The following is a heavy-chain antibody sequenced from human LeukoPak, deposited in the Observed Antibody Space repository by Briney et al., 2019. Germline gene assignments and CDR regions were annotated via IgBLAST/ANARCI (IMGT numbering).Heavy chain of an antibody. D-gene: IGHD3-10*01. V-gene: IGHV4-31*03. CDR2: IYNGGSA. CDR1: GASISSDGYH. CDR3: ARDPIYYGSGN. Sequence: PSQTLSLTCSVSGASISSDGYHWSWLRQHPGKGLEWIGYIYNGGSAYYNPSLKSRVTISLDTSKNQIFLRLSSVTAADTAMYYCARDPIYYGSGNWGQGALVTVSS. J-gene: IGHJ4*02.